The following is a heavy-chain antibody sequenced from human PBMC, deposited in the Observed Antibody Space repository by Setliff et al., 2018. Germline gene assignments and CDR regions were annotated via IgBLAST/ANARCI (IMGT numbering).Heavy chain of an antibody. CDR3: ATDGPVLNGDYIS. V-gene: IGHV4-39*07. CDR2: IYQNGIT. CDR1: GASISTTYYY. J-gene: IGHJ5*02. D-gene: IGHD3-10*01. Sequence: NPSETLSLTCSVSGASISTTYYYWDWIRQSPEKGLEWIGTIYQNGITYYNPSFKSRVTISVDKSKNQFSLSLRSVTAADTAVYYCATDGPVLNGDYISWGQGTLVTVSS.